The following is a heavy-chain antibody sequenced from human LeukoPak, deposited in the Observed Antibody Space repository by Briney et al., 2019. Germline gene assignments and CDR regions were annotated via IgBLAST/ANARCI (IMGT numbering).Heavy chain of an antibody. V-gene: IGHV3-66*02. Sequence: GGSLRLSCAASGFTVSSNYMSWVRQAPGKGLEWVSVIYSGGSTYYADSVKGRFTISRDNSKNTLYLQMNSLRPEDTAMYYCARGRDGLLGYFDYWGQGTLVTVSS. CDR3: ARGRDGLLGYFDY. J-gene: IGHJ4*02. D-gene: IGHD5-24*01. CDR2: IYSGGST. CDR1: GFTVSSNY.